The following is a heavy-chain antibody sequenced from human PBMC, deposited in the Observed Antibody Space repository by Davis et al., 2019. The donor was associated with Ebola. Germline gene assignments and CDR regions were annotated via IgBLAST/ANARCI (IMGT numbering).Heavy chain of an antibody. D-gene: IGHD3-9*01. V-gene: IGHV4-4*02. CDR1: GGSISSSNW. CDR2: IYYSGST. CDR3: ARDDLGYFDWLYYYYGMDV. Sequence: SETLSLTCAVSGGSISSSNWWSWVRQPPGKGLEWIGYIYYSGSTNYNPSLKSRVTISVDTSKNQFSLKLSSVTAADTAVYYCARDDLGYFDWLYYYYGMDVWGQGTTVTVSS. J-gene: IGHJ6*02.